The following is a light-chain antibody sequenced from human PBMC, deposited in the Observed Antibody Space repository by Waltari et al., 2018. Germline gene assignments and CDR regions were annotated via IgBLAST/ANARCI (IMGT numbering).Light chain of an antibody. CDR2: EVR. CDR1: SSDVRAYTY. J-gene: IGLJ3*02. V-gene: IGLV2-14*01. CDR3: SSYTTSRTWV. Sequence: QSALTQPASVSGSPGQSITISCTGTSSDVRAYTYVSWYQQKPGKAPQRIIYEVRGRPPGVPNRFSGSKSGYTAFLTISGLQAEDEADYYCSSYTTSRTWVFGGGTKLTVL.